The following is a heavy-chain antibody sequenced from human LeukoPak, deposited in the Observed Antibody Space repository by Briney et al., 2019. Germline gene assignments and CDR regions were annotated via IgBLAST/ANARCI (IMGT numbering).Heavy chain of an antibody. CDR1: GGSISSGGYS. Sequence: PSETLSLTCAVSGGSISSGGYSWSWIRQPPGKGLEWIGYIYHSGSTYYNPSLKSRVTISVDRSKNQFSLKLSSVTAAATAVYYCARTNWEYYFDYWGQGTLVTVSS. D-gene: IGHD7-27*01. CDR3: ARTNWEYYFDY. V-gene: IGHV4-30-2*01. J-gene: IGHJ4*02. CDR2: IYHSGST.